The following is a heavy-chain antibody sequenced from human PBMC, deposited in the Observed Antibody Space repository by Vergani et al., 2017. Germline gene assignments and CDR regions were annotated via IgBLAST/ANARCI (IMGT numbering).Heavy chain of an antibody. CDR2: IWYDGSNK. V-gene: IGHV3-33*01. CDR3: ARDRRDYDLWSGYSVYYYGMDV. D-gene: IGHD3-3*01. CDR1: GFTFSSYG. J-gene: IGHJ6*02. Sequence: QVQLVESGGGVVQPGRSLRLSCAASGFTFSSYGMHWVRQAPGKGLEWVAVIWYDGSNKYYADSVKGRFTISRDNSKNTMYLQMNSLRAEDTAVYYCARDRRDYDLWSGYSVYYYGMDVWGQGTTVTVSS.